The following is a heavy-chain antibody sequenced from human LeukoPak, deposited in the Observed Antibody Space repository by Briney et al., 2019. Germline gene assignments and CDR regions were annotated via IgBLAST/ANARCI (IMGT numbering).Heavy chain of an antibody. D-gene: IGHD4-17*01. V-gene: IGHV3-30*02. CDR2: IRYDGSNK. CDR1: GFTFSSYG. J-gene: IGHJ4*02. CDR3: AKERDYGDYDFDY. Sequence: GGSLRLSCAASGFTFSSYGMHWVRQAPGKGLEWVAFIRYDGSNKYYADSVKGRFTISRDNSKNTLYLQMNSLRAEDTAVYYCAKERDYGDYDFDYWDQGTLVTVSS.